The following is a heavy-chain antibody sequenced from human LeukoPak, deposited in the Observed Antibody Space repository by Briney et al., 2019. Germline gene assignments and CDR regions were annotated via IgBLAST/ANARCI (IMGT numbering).Heavy chain of an antibody. CDR3: TRNFWSGYYGYYYYYGMDV. CDR1: GFTFGDYA. V-gene: IGHV3-49*04. CDR2: IRSKAYGGTT. J-gene: IGHJ6*02. D-gene: IGHD3-3*01. Sequence: PGGSLRLSCTASGFTFGDYAMSWVRQAPGEGLEWVGFIRSKAYGGTTEYAASEKGRFTISRNDSKSIAYLQMNSLKTEDTAVYYCTRNFWSGYYGYYYYYGMDVWGQGTTVTVSS.